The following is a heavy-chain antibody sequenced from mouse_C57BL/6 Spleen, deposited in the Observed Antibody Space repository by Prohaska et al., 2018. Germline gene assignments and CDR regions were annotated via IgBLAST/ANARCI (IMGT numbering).Heavy chain of an antibody. CDR2: INTYSGVP. D-gene: IGHD2-5*01. CDR3: ARDSNWYFDV. V-gene: IGHV9-3*01. J-gene: IGHJ1*03. Sequence: QIQLVQSGPELKKPGETVKISCKASGYTFTTYVMSWVKQAPGKGLKWMGWINTYSGVPTYADDFKGRFAFSLETSASTAYLQINNLKNEDTATYFCARDSNWYFDVWGTGTTVTVSS. CDR1: GYTFTTYV.